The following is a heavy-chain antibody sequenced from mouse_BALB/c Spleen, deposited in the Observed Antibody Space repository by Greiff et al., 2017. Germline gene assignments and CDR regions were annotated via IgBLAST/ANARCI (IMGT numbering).Heavy chain of an antibody. CDR2: ISDGGSYT. V-gene: IGHV5-4*02. CDR3: ARDRWLAY. J-gene: IGHJ3*01. Sequence: EVHLVESGGGLVKPGGSLKLSCAASGFTFSDYYMYWVRQTPEKRLEWVATISDGGSYTYYPDSVKGRFTISRDNAKNNLYLQMSSLKSEDTAMYYCARDRWLAYWGQGTLVTVSA. CDR1: GFTFSDYY.